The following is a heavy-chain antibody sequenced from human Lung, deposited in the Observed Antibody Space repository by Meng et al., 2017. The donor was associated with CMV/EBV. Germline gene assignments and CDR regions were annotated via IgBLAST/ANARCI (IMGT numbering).Heavy chain of an antibody. D-gene: IGHD3-3*01. CDR3: ARVGLVTIFGVVKGMDV. CDR1: GFTFSSYS. V-gene: IGHV3-48*04. J-gene: IGHJ6*02. Sequence: GEXXKISCAASGFTFSSYSMNWVRQAPGKGLEWVSYISSSSSTIYYADSVKGRFTISRDNAKNSLYLQMNSLRAEDTAVYYCARVGLVTIFGVVKGMDVWGQGXTVTVSS. CDR2: ISSSSSTI.